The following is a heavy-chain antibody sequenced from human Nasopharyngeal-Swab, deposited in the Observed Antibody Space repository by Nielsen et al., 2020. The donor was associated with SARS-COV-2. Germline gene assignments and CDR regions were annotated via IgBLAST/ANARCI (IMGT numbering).Heavy chain of an antibody. CDR3: AKVTTRSHPNI. CDR1: GFTFSDDY. Sequence: GGSLRLSCAASGFTFSDDYMSWIRQAPGKGLEWVSYISSSGSAIYYADSVKGRFTISRDNAKNSLYLQMNSLRAEDTAVYYCAKVTTRSHPNIWGQGTMVTVSS. D-gene: IGHD4-17*01. CDR2: ISSSGSAI. V-gene: IGHV3-11*01. J-gene: IGHJ3*02.